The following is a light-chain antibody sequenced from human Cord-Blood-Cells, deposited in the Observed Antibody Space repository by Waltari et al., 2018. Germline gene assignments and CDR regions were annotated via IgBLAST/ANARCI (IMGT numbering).Light chain of an antibody. J-gene: IGKJ5*01. CDR3: QQRSNWIT. CDR2: DAS. Sequence: EIVLTQSPAPLSLSPGERATLTCRASQSVSSYLAWYQQKPVQAPRLLIYDASNRATGIPARFSGSGSGTDFTLTISSLSPEDFAVYYCQQRSNWITFGQGTRLEIK. CDR1: QSVSSY. V-gene: IGKV3-11*01.